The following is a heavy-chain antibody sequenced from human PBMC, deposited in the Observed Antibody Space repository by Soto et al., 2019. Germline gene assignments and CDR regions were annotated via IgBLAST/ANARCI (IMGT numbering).Heavy chain of an antibody. CDR2: IRSKAYGGTT. J-gene: IGHJ4*02. CDR3: TRVTGEVYSSSSDVADY. Sequence: GGSLRLSCTASGFTFGDYAMSWFRQAPGKGLEWVGFIRSKAYGGTTEYAASVKGRFTISRDDSKSIAYLQMNSLKTEDTAVYYCTRVTGEVYSSSSDVADYWGQGTLVTVSS. V-gene: IGHV3-49*03. CDR1: GFTFGDYA. D-gene: IGHD6-6*01.